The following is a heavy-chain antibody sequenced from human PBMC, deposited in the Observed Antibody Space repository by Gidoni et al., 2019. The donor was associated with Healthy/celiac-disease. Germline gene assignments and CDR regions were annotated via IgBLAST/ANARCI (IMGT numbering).Heavy chain of an antibody. CDR2: IYHSGST. CDR1: GGSISSSNW. J-gene: IGHJ6*02. CDR3: ARVPSYCSSTSCYVRYYYYGMDV. D-gene: IGHD2-2*01. V-gene: IGHV4-4*02. Sequence: QVQLQESGPGLVKPSGTLSLTCAVSGGSISSSNWWSWVRQPPGKGLEWIGEIYHSGSTNYNPSLKSRVTISVDKSKNQFSLKLSSVTAADTAVYYCARVPSYCSSTSCYVRYYYYGMDVWGQGTTVTVSS.